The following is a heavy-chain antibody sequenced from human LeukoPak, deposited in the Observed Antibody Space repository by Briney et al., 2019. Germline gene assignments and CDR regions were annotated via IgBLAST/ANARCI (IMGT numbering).Heavy chain of an antibody. J-gene: IGHJ4*02. D-gene: IGHD5-18*01. CDR3: ARQTAPGLNDFDY. CDR1: GDSISSYY. CDR2: IYYSGST. V-gene: IGHV4-59*08. Sequence: SETLSLTCTVSGDSISSYYWSWIRQPPGKGLEWIGYIYYSGSTNYNPSLKSRVTISVDTSKNQFSLKLSSVTAADTAVYYCARQTAPGLNDFDYWGQGTLVTVSS.